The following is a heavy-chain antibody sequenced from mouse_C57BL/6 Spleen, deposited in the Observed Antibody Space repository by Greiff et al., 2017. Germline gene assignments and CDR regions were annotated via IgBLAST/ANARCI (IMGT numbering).Heavy chain of an antibody. D-gene: IGHD2-13*01. CDR2: FHPYNDDT. V-gene: IGHV1-47*01. CDR1: GYTFTTYP. CDR3: ERRDDLYAMDY. Sequence: VQRVESGAELVKPGASVKMSCKASGYTFTTYPIEWMKQNHGKSLEWIGNFHPYNDDTKYNEKFKDKATLTVEKSSSTVYLALSRLTSDDSAVYYGERRDDLYAMDYWGQGTSVTVSS. J-gene: IGHJ4*01.